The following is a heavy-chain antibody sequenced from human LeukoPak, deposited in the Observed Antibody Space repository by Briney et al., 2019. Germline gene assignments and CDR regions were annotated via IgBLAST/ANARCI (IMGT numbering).Heavy chain of an antibody. CDR3: ARGPKWGDGYNIDY. CDR2: INPNSGGT. Sequence: EASVKVSCKASGYTFTDYYLHWVRQAPGQGLEWMGRINPNSGGTTYAQKFQGRVTMTRDTSISTAYMELSSLRSDDTAVYYCARGPKWGDGYNIDYWGQGTLVTVSS. V-gene: IGHV1-2*06. J-gene: IGHJ4*02. CDR1: GYTFTDYY. D-gene: IGHD5-24*01.